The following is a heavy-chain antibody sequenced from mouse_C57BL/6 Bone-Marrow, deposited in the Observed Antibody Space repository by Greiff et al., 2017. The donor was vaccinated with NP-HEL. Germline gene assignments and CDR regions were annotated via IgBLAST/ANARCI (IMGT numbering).Heavy chain of an antibody. J-gene: IGHJ1*03. CDR1: GFTFSDYG. V-gene: IGHV5-15*01. CDR3: ARHDYYGSSGDWYFDV. CDR2: ISNLAYSI. Sequence: EVQLVESGGGLVQPGGSLKLSCAASGFTFSDYGMAWVRQAPRKGPEWVAFISNLAYSIYYADTVTGRFTISRENAKNTLYLEMSSLRSEDTAMYYCARHDYYGSSGDWYFDVWGTGTTVTVSS. D-gene: IGHD1-1*01.